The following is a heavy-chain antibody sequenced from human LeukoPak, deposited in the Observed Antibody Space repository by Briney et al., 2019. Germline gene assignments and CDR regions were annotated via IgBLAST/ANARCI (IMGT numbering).Heavy chain of an antibody. CDR2: ISWNSGSI. V-gene: IGHV3-9*01. CDR1: GFTFDDYA. J-gene: IGHJ3*01. CDR3: ASSIVGATRGAFSC. D-gene: IGHD1-26*01. Sequence: GGSLRLSCAASGFTFDDYAMHWVRQAPGKGLEWVSGISWNSGSIGYADSVKGRFTISRDNAKNSLYLQMNSLRAEDTAVYYCASSIVGATRGAFSCWGQGTMVTVSS.